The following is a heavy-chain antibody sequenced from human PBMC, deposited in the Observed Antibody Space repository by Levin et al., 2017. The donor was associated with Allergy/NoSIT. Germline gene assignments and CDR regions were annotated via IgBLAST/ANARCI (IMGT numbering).Heavy chain of an antibody. J-gene: IGHJ4*02. CDR2: IKQDGSEK. Sequence: GGSLRLSCAASGFTFSSYWMSWVRQAPGKGLEWVANIKQDGSEKYYVDSVKGRFTISRDNAKNSLYLQMNSLRAEDTAVYYCAREGIAVAGAVFDYWGQGTLVTVSS. V-gene: IGHV3-7*01. D-gene: IGHD6-19*01. CDR1: GFTFSSYW. CDR3: AREGIAVAGAVFDY.